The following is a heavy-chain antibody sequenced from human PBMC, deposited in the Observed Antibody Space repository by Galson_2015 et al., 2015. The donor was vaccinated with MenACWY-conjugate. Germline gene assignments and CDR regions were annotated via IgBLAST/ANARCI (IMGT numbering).Heavy chain of an antibody. CDR1: GYTFTSYG. V-gene: IGHV1-18*04. D-gene: IGHD2-2*01. Sequence: SVKVSCKASGYTFTSYGISWVRQAPGQGLEWMGWISAYNGNTNYAQKLQGRVTMTTDTSTSTAYMELGSLRSDDTAVYYCARDHLYQLLSYYYGMDVWGQGTTVTVSS. CDR3: ARDHLYQLLSYYYGMDV. CDR2: ISAYNGNT. J-gene: IGHJ6*02.